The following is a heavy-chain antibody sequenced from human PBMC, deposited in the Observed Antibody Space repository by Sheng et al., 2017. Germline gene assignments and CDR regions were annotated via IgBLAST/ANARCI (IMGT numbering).Heavy chain of an antibody. CDR2: IYSDGRT. V-gene: IGHV3-66*01. D-gene: IGHD3-16*02. Sequence: EVQLVESGGGLVQPGGSLRLSCVVFGFTVSTNYMSWVRQAPGKGLEWVSVIYSDGRTFYADSVKDRFIISRDNSKNTLYLQMKSLRAEDTAVYYCTRIAFGGLIVIDFWGQGTLVTVSS. CDR1: GFTVSTNY. CDR3: TRIAFGGLIVIDF. J-gene: IGHJ4*02.